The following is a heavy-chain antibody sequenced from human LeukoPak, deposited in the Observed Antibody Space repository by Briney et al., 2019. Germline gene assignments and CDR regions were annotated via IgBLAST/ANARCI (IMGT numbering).Heavy chain of an antibody. Sequence: GGSLRLSCAASGFTFSSYGMHWVRQAPGKGLEWVAFIRYDGSNKYYADSVKGRFTIFRDNSKNTLYLQMNSLRAEDTAVYYCAKAYFRGLRAFDIWGQGTMVTVSS. CDR1: GFTFSSYG. CDR3: AKAYFRGLRAFDI. CDR2: IRYDGSNK. J-gene: IGHJ3*02. V-gene: IGHV3-30*02. D-gene: IGHD2/OR15-2a*01.